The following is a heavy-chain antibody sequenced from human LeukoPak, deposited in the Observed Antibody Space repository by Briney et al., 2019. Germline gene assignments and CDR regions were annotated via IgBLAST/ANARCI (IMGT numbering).Heavy chain of an antibody. Sequence: GGSLRLSCAASGFTFSDYYMSWLRQAPGKGLEWVSYVSSSGSTIYYADSVKGRFTISRDNAKNSLSLLMNSLRAEDTAVYYCASGTYSGTYYAWYYFDYRGQGTLVTVSS. D-gene: IGHD1-26*01. CDR3: ASGTYSGTYYAWYYFDY. J-gene: IGHJ4*02. CDR1: GFTFSDYY. CDR2: VSSSGSTI. V-gene: IGHV3-11*01.